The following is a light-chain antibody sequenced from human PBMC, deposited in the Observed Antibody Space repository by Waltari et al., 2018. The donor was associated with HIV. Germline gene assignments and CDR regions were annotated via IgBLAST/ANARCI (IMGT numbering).Light chain of an antibody. Sequence: EAVLTQSPVSLPVALGRPASISCRSSQSLIYTDGNTYLNWFHLRPGQSPRRLIYKISNRDSGVPDRFSGSGSVTDFTLHISRVEAEDVGIFYCMQSTHWPGTFGQGTRVEIQ. CDR3: MQSTHWPGT. CDR2: KIS. CDR1: QSLIYTDGNTY. J-gene: IGKJ1*01. V-gene: IGKV2-30*01.